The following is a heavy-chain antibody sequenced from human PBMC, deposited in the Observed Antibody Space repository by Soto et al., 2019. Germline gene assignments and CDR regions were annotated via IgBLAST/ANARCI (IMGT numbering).Heavy chain of an antibody. V-gene: IGHV1-18*01. Sequence: ASVKVSCKASEYTFTNYGISWVRQAPGQGLEWMGWISGYNGNTNSAQRLQGRVTMTTDTSTSTAYMELRSLRSDDTAVYYCARTYSKYFSSSESGYWGQGTLVTVSS. CDR1: EYTFTNYG. D-gene: IGHD6-6*01. CDR3: ARTYSKYFSSSESGY. J-gene: IGHJ4*02. CDR2: ISGYNGNT.